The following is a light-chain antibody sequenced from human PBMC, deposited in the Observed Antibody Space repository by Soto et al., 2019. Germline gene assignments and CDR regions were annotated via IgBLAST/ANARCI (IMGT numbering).Light chain of an antibody. CDR1: QTIGTY. V-gene: IGKV1-39*01. J-gene: IGKJ1*01. CDR3: QQSFNLPRT. Sequence: IQMTQSPYSLSASVGDRITITCRASQTIGTYLNWYQQVPGKAPKLLIYASSSLQTGVPSRFSGSGSGTHFTLIINSLQPEDFGTYYCQQSFNLPRTFGPGTRVET. CDR2: ASS.